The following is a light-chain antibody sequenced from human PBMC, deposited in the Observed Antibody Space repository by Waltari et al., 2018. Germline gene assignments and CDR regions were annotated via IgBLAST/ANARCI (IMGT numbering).Light chain of an antibody. V-gene: IGLV1-40*01. CDR2: GVN. CDR1: GSNIGAGYE. CDR3: QSYDPSLSVV. J-gene: IGLJ2*01. Sequence: QSVLTQPPSVSGAPGQRVAISCTGSGSNIGAGYEGHWYQQHPGKALKLLIYGVNNRPLGVPDRFSGSQFGTSASLAITGLQAEDEADYYCQSYDPSLSVVFGGGTKLTVL.